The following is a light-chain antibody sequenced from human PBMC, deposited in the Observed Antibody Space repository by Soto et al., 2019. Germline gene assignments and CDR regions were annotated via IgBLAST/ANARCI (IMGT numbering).Light chain of an antibody. CDR3: QQYNIWRSIT. CDR1: QSITNY. J-gene: IGKJ5*01. V-gene: IGKV3-15*01. Sequence: EIVFTQSSATLSLSPGERATLSCTASQSITNYVGWYQQKPGQAHRLIIYATSTRAAGIPARFSGSGYGTYFTLTISSLQSEDFAVYYCQQYNIWRSITFGQGTRLEIK. CDR2: ATS.